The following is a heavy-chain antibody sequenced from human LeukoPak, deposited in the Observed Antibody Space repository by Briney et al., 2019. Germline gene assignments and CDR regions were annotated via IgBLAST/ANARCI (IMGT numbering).Heavy chain of an antibody. D-gene: IGHD3-10*01. V-gene: IGHV4-34*01. CDR3: ARCITMVRGVPNARFDP. CDR2: INHSGST. J-gene: IGHJ5*02. Sequence: SETLSLTCAVYGGSFSGYYWSWIRQPPGKGLEWIGEINHSGSTNYNPSLKSRVTISVDTSKNQFSLKLSSVTAADTAVYYCARCITMVRGVPNARFDPWGQGTLVTVSS. CDR1: GGSFSGYY.